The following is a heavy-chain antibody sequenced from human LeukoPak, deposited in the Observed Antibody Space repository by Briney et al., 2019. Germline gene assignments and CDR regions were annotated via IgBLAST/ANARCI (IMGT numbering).Heavy chain of an antibody. D-gene: IGHD3-10*01. J-gene: IGHJ6*04. V-gene: IGHV4-4*02. Sequence: SGTMSLTSAVSGGSISSSNWWSWVRQPPGKGLEWIWAINNSGSTNYNPSLKSRVTISVDKSKNQFSLKLSSVTAADTAVYYCARDPGESAASYGMDVWGKGTTVTVSS. CDR3: ARDPGESAASYGMDV. CDR2: INNSGST. CDR1: GGSISSSNW.